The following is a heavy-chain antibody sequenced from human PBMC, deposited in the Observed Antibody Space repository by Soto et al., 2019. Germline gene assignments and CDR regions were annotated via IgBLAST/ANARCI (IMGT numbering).Heavy chain of an antibody. Sequence: DVQLVESGGGLVRPGGSLRLSCAASGFTFNIYSMNWVRQAPGKGLEWVSYISSSSSTIYYADSVKGRFTISRDNAKNSLDLQMNRLRAEDTAVYCCGSSGGGSPGDYWGQGPLVTVSS. D-gene: IGHD6-25*01. CDR3: GSSGGGSPGDY. CDR1: GFTFNIYS. CDR2: ISSSSSTI. J-gene: IGHJ4*02. V-gene: IGHV3-48*01.